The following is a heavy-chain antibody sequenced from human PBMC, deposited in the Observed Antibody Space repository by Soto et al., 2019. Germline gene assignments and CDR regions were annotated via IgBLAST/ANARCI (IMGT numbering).Heavy chain of an antibody. CDR2: IYYSGST. J-gene: IGHJ4*02. CDR1: GGSISSSSYY. Sequence: QLQLQESGPGLVKPSETLFLTCTVSGGSISSSSYYWGWIRQPPGKGLEWIGSIYYSGSTYYNPSLKSRVTISVDTSKNQFSLKLSSVTAADTAVYYCASTITGVFDYWGQGTLVTVSS. V-gene: IGHV4-39*01. D-gene: IGHD3-10*01. CDR3: ASTITGVFDY.